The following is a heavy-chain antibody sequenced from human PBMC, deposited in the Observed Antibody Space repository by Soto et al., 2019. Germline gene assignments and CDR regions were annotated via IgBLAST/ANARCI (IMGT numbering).Heavy chain of an antibody. Sequence: ELQLLGSGGGLVQPGGSLRLSCAASGFTFSSCAMAWVRQAPGKGLEWVSVISGGGNTYYAASVTGRFTISRDNSKSTLYLQMNSLRTEDTAFYFCAKDMRSSQGGSYAAELWGQGTLVTVSS. CDR1: GFTFSSCA. CDR2: ISGGGNT. J-gene: IGHJ4*02. D-gene: IGHD3-10*01. V-gene: IGHV3-23*01. CDR3: AKDMRSSQGGSYAAEL.